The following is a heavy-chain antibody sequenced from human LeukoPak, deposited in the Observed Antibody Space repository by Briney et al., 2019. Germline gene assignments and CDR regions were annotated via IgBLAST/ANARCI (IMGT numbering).Heavy chain of an antibody. D-gene: IGHD1-26*01. J-gene: IGHJ4*02. CDR1: GFSFSGSA. V-gene: IGHV3-73*01. Sequence: GGSLRLSCAASGFSFSGSAMRWVRQASGKGLEWLGRIRSKANSYATAYAASVKGRFTISRDDSKNTAYLQMNSLKTEDTAVYYCTRRVGATSEVDQWGQGTLVTVSS. CDR2: IRSKANSYAT. CDR3: TRRVGATSEVDQ.